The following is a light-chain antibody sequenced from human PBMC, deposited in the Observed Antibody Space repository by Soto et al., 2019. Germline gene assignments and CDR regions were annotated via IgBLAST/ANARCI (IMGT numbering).Light chain of an antibody. J-gene: IGLJ2*01. Sequence: QSVLTQPPSVSGAPGQRVTISCTGSSSNIGAGYDVHWYQHLPGTAPKLLVHGNNDRPSGVPDRFSASKSDTSASLAITGLHGEDEADYYCQSFDSRLSGWVFGGGTKLTVL. CDR2: GNN. CDR3: QSFDSRLSGWV. V-gene: IGLV1-40*01. CDR1: SSNIGAGYD.